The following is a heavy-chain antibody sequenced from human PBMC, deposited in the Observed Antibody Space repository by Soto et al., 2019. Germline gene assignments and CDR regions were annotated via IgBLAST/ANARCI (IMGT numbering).Heavy chain of an antibody. CDR1: GDSVSSKSLA. D-gene: IGHD2-15*01. CDR2: TYYRSKWNN. CDR3: ASLHSGGIDSFDL. Sequence: SQTLSLTCVISGDSVSSKSLAWNWIRQSPSRGLEWLGRTYYRSKWNNNYAVSVKSRITINPDTSKNQFSLQLKSVSPEDTAVYYCASLHSGGIDSFDLCGQRTMVTVSS. J-gene: IGHJ4*01. V-gene: IGHV6-1*01.